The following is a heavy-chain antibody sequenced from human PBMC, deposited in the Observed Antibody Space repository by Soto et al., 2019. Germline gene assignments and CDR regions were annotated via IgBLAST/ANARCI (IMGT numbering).Heavy chain of an antibody. CDR3: ARSRSPHYYYYGMDV. J-gene: IGHJ6*02. CDR1: RGSITSTHW. V-gene: IGHV4-4*02. Sequence: SETLSLTCAVSRGSITSTHWWSWVRQPPGKGLEWPGEIYHSGSPSYNPSLKSRVTISVDESKNQLSLKLTSVTAADTAVYFCARSRSPHYYYYGMDVWGQGTTVT. CDR2: IYHSGSP.